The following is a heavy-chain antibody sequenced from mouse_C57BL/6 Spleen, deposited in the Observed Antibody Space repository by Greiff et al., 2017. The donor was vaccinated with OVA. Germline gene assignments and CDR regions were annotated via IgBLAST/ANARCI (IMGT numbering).Heavy chain of an antibody. D-gene: IGHD1-1*01. CDR3: ARPYYYGSSSWYFDV. V-gene: IGHV1-52*01. J-gene: IGHJ1*03. Sequence: QVQLQQPGAELVRPGSSVKLSCKASGYTFTSYWMHWVKQRPIQGLEWIGNIDPSDSETHYNQKFKDKATLTVDKSSSTAYMQLSSLTSEDSAVYYCARPYYYGSSSWYFDVWGTGTTVTVSS. CDR1: GYTFTSYW. CDR2: IDPSDSET.